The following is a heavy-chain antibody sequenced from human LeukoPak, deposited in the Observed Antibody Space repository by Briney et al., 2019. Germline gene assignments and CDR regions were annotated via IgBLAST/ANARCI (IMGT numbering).Heavy chain of an antibody. D-gene: IGHD1-26*01. CDR1: GYTFTKYG. Sequence: ASVKVSCKASGYTFTKYGINWVRQAPGQGLEWMGWISPYNGNTKYAQKLQGRVTMTTDTSTSTAYMEPRSLRSDDTAMYYCAREPSESFIDFWGQGTLVTVSS. CDR2: ISPYNGNT. V-gene: IGHV1-18*01. J-gene: IGHJ4*02. CDR3: AREPSESFIDF.